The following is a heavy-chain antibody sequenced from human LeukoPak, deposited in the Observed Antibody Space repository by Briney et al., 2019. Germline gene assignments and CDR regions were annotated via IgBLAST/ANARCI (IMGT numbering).Heavy chain of an antibody. V-gene: IGHV3-21*01. J-gene: IGHJ6*02. CDR2: ISSSSSYI. Sequence: GGSLRLSCAASGFTFRSFSMNWVRQAPGKGLEWVSSISSSSSYIYYADSVKGRFTISRDNAKNSLYLQMNSLRAEDTAVYYCAKETYYDILTASANYGMDVWGQGTTVTVSS. D-gene: IGHD3-9*01. CDR1: GFTFRSFS. CDR3: AKETYYDILTASANYGMDV.